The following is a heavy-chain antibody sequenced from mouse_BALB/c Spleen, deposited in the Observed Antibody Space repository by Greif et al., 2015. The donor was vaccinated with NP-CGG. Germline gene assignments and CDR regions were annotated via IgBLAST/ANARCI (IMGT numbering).Heavy chain of an antibody. D-gene: IGHD2-14*01. V-gene: IGHV1-14*01. Sequence: VQLQQSGPELVKPGASVKMSCKASGYTFTSYVMHWVKQKPGQGLEWIGYINPYNDGTKYNEKFKGKATLTSDKSSSTAYMELSSLTSEDSAVYYCASTGNYRYGHAMDYWGQGTSVTVSS. CDR1: GYTFTSYV. CDR2: INPYNDGT. J-gene: IGHJ4*01. CDR3: ASTGNYRYGHAMDY.